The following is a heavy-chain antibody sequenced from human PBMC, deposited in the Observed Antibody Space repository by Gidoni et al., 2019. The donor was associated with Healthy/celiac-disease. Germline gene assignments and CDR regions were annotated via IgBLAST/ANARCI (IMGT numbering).Heavy chain of an antibody. Sequence: EVQLVESGGGLVKPGGSRRLSAEASAFTFRNAWMNWVRQPPGKGLEWVGRIKSKTDGGTTDYAAPVKGRFTISRDDSKNTLYLQMNSLKTEDTAVYYCTTGLELGVDAFDIWGQGTMVTVSS. CDR3: TTGLELGVDAFDI. J-gene: IGHJ3*02. CDR1: AFTFRNAW. V-gene: IGHV3-15*07. CDR2: IKSKTDGGTT. D-gene: IGHD3-16*01.